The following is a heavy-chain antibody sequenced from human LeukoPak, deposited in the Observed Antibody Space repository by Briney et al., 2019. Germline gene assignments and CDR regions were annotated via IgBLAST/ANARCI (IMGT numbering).Heavy chain of an antibody. Sequence: PSQTLSLTCTVSGGSISSGSYYWSWIRQPAGKGLEWIGRIYTSGSTNYNPSLKSRVTISVDTSRNQFSLKVTSVTAPDPAVYYCARQEQRLVLGPYYFDYWGQGNLVTVSS. V-gene: IGHV4-61*02. J-gene: IGHJ4*02. D-gene: IGHD6-13*01. CDR2: IYTSGST. CDR3: ARQEQRLVLGPYYFDY. CDR1: GGSISSGSYY.